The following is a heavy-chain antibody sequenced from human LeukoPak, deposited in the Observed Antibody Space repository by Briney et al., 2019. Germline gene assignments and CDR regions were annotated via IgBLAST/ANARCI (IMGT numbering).Heavy chain of an antibody. Sequence: GGSLRLSCAASGFTFDEYGMSWVRQAPGKGLEWVSGINWNGGSTVYADSVKGRFTISRDNTKKSLYLQMNSLRAEDTALYYCARDVLYDSSGYYSDYWGQGTLVTVSS. D-gene: IGHD3-22*01. CDR2: INWNGGST. V-gene: IGHV3-20*04. CDR3: ARDVLYDSSGYYSDY. J-gene: IGHJ4*02. CDR1: GFTFDEYG.